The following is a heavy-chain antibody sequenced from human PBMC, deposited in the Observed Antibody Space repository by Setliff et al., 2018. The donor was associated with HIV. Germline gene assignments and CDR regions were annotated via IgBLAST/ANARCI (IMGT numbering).Heavy chain of an antibody. CDR1: GGSFSGYY. CDR3: ARGLQGWGSAGPNWFDP. Sequence: PSETLSLTCAVYGGSFSGYYWSWIRQPPGKGLEWIGEINHSGSANYNPSLKSRVTISVDTSKNQFPLKLTSVTAADTAVYYCARGLQGWGSAGPNWFDPWGQGTLVTVSS. CDR2: INHSGSA. J-gene: IGHJ5*02. D-gene: IGHD7-27*01. V-gene: IGHV4-34*01.